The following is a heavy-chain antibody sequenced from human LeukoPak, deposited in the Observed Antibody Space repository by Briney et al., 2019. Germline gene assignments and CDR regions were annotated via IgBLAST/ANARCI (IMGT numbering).Heavy chain of an antibody. CDR3: ARGEHSSSYYYYYMDV. D-gene: IGHD6-13*01. Sequence: GGSLRLSCAASGFTFSDYYMSWIRQAPGKGLEGVSYISSSGSTIYYADSVKGRFTISRDNAKNSLYLQMNSLRAEDTAVYYCARGEHSSSYYYYYMDVWGKGTTVTVSS. CDR1: GFTFSDYY. V-gene: IGHV3-11*04. CDR2: ISSSGSTI. J-gene: IGHJ6*03.